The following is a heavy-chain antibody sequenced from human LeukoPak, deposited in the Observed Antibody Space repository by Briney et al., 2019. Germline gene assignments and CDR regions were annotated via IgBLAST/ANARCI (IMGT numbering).Heavy chain of an antibody. CDR2: IGFAGDT. CDR3: ARGADAAYDY. V-gene: IGHV3-13*04. J-gene: IGHJ4*02. Sequence: PGGSLRLSCAASGFTFSNYDMHWVRQTIGKGLEWVSIIGFAGDTYYPGSVRGRVTISRENAKNSLYLQMNSLRVEDTALYFCARGADAAYDYWGQGTLVTVSS. D-gene: IGHD1-26*01. CDR1: GFTFSNYD.